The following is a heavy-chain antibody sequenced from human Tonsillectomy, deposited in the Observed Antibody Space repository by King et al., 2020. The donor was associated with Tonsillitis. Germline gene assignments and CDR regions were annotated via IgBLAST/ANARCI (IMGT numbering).Heavy chain of an antibody. Sequence: VQLQQWGAGLLKPSETLSLTCVVYGGSFSGFYWSWIRQPPGKGPEWIGEINYSENTNYNPSLKSRVTISLDPSKNQFSLKLSSVTAADTAVYYCARGCMTTVTNSYYYYYYMDVWGKGTTVTVSS. CDR3: ARGCMTTVTNSYYYYYYMDV. CDR1: GGSFSGFY. CDR2: INYSENT. J-gene: IGHJ6*03. D-gene: IGHD4-11*01. V-gene: IGHV4-34*01.